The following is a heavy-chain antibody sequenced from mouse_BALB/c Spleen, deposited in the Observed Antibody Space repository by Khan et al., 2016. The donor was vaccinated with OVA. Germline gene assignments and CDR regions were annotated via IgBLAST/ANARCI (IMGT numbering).Heavy chain of an antibody. Sequence: QVQLKESGPGLVQPSQSPSITCTVSGFSLITYGVHWVRQSPGKGLEWLGVIWSDGSTDYNAAFISRLSITKDNSKSQVFFKMNSLQADDTAIYYCARNSYRYDFTYWGRGTLVTVSA. CDR1: GFSLITYG. CDR2: IWSDGST. D-gene: IGHD2-12*01. CDR3: ARNSYRYDFTY. J-gene: IGHJ3*01. V-gene: IGHV2-2*01.